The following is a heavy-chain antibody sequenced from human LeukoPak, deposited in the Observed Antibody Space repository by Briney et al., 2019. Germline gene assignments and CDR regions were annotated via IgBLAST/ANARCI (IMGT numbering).Heavy chain of an antibody. CDR2: MSPNSGNT. J-gene: IGHJ4*02. CDR1: GYTFTNYD. CDR3: TRSVRNGHFDY. V-gene: IGHV1-8*01. D-gene: IGHD2-8*01. Sequence: ASVKVSCKASGYTFTNYDINWVRQATGQGLEWMGWMSPNSGNTGYAQKFQGRVTMTRSTSISTAYMELSSLRFEDTAVYFCTRSVRNGHFDYWGQGTLVTVSS.